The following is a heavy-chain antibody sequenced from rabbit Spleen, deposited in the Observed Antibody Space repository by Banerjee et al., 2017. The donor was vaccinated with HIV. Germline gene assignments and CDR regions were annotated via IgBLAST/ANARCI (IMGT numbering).Heavy chain of an antibody. Sequence: QSLEESGGDLVKPGASLTLTCTASGFSFSSGYDMCWVRQAPGKGLEWIACIYAGSSGRPYYASWAKGRFTGSKTSSTTVTLQMTSLTAADTATYFCARTAGYASAGDAYFKFWGQGTLVTVS. V-gene: IGHV1S40*01. CDR3: ARTAGYASAGDAYFKF. CDR2: IYAGSSGRP. J-gene: IGHJ4*01. CDR1: GFSFSSGYD. D-gene: IGHD6-1*01.